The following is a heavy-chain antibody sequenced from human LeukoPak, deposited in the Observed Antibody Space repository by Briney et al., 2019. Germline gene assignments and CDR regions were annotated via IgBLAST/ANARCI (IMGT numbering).Heavy chain of an antibody. Sequence: SETLSLTCTVSGVSISTSNSYWGWIRQPPGKGLEWIGSMYYTGNTYYNASLKSRVTISIDTSKNQISLRLTSVTTTDTAMYYCARQTGSGLFTLPGGQGTLVTVSS. CDR3: ARQTGSGLFTLP. CDR1: GVSISTSNSY. D-gene: IGHD3/OR15-3a*01. CDR2: MYYTGNT. J-gene: IGHJ4*02. V-gene: IGHV4-39*01.